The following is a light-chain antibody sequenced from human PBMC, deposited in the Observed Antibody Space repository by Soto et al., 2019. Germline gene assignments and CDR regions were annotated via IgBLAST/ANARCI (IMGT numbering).Light chain of an antibody. CDR1: SGDVGGYYY. V-gene: IGLV2-14*01. CDR2: EVS. Sequence: QSALTQPASVSGSPGQSITISCTGTSGDVGGYYYVSWYQQLPGKAPKLMISEVSNRPSGVSNRFSGSKSGNTASLTISGLQAEDEADYYCSSYAGSSSVVFGGGTQLTVL. J-gene: IGLJ2*01. CDR3: SSYAGSSSVV.